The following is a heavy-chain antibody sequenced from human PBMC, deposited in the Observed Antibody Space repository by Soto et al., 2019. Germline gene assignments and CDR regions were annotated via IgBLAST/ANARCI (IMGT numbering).Heavy chain of an antibody. CDR1: GGSFSGYY. D-gene: IGHD5-18*01. V-gene: IGHV4-34*01. J-gene: IGHJ6*02. CDR2: INHSGST. CDR3: ARDNGKTWIQLNHGWRKNYYYYGMDV. Sequence: SETLSLTCAVYGGSFSGYYWSWIRQPPGKGLEWIGEINHSGSTNYNPSLKSRVTISVDTSKNQFSLKLSSVTAADTAVYYCARDNGKTWIQLNHGWRKNYYYYGMDVWGQGTTVTVSS.